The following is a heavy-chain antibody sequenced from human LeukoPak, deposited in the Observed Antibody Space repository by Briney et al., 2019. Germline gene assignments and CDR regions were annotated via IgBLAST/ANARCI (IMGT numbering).Heavy chain of an antibody. CDR3: ATLVYSSSWSFDY. CDR1: GGSISISSYY. V-gene: IGHV4-39*01. J-gene: IGHJ4*02. CDR2: IYYRGST. Sequence: SETLSPTCTVSGGSISISSYYWGWIRQPPGKGLEWIGSIYYRGSTYYDPSLKSRVIVSVDTSKNQFSLKLSSVTATDTAVYYCATLVYSSSWSFDYWGQGTLVSVSS. D-gene: IGHD6-13*01.